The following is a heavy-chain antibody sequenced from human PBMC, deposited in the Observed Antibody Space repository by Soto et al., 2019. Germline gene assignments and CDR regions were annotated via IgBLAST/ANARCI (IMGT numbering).Heavy chain of an antibody. D-gene: IGHD3-9*01. J-gene: IGHJ4*02. CDR1: GFTCCSYA. CDR3: AKGFYYDILTGLDY. V-gene: IGHV3-23*01. Sequence: GGSPRLSCAAYGFTCCSYAMSGFRQDAGKGLEWVSAISGSGGSTYYADSVKGRFTISRDNSKNTLYLQMNSLRAEDTAVYYCAKGFYYDILTGLDYWGQGPLVTVSS. CDR2: ISGSGGST.